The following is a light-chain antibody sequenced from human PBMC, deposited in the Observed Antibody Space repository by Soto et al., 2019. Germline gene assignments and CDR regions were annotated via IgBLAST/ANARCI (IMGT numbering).Light chain of an antibody. V-gene: IGKV1-39*01. CDR1: QTINRR. Sequence: GDRVTITCRASQTINRRLAWYQHKPGKAPTVLIHAASSLQSGVPSRFSGSGSGTDCFRTISSLQPEDVSVYYCRQSHSKTLTFGGGTKVDIK. CDR3: RQSHSKTLT. J-gene: IGKJ4*01. CDR2: AAS.